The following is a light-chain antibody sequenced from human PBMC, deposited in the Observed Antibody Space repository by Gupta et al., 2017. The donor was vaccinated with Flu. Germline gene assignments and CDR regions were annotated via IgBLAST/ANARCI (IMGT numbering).Light chain of an antibody. CDR2: DAS. CDR3: QKLSNWPPFT. V-gene: IGKV3-11*01. J-gene: IGKJ2*01. CDR1: QGVSTY. Sequence: DMELCQPPATLSLAPAERATLSCRSTQGVSTYLAWYQQKPGQAPRLLIYDASNRATGIPDRFSGSGSGTDFTLTITXLEPEDFAVYYCQKLSNWPPFTFGXGTKMEI.